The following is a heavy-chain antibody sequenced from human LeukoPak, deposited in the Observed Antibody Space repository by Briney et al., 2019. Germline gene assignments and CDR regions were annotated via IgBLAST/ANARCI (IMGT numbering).Heavy chain of an antibody. CDR2: INPNSGGT. CDR3: ARGPDMDWFDP. CDR1: GYTFTGYY. D-gene: IGHD1-14*01. V-gene: IGHV1-2*06. J-gene: IGHJ5*02. Sequence: ASVKVSCKASGYTFTGYYMHWVRQAPGQGLEWMGRINPNSGGTNYAQKFQGRVTMTRDTSISTAYMELSSLRSEDTAVYYCARGPDMDWFDPWGQGTLVTVSS.